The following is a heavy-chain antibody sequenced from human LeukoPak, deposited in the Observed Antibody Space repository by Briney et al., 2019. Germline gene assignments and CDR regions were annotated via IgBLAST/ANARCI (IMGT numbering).Heavy chain of an antibody. Sequence: ASVKVSCKASGYAFTTSDINWVRQATGQGREWMGWMSPYGGNTRYAQKFQARITMTRNTSASTAYMELSSLTSEDTAVYYCARGGSFGLKANLDSWGQGTLVTVSS. CDR1: GYAFTTSD. V-gene: IGHV1-8*01. CDR3: ARGGSFGLKANLDS. CDR2: MSPYGGNT. J-gene: IGHJ4*02. D-gene: IGHD3/OR15-3a*01.